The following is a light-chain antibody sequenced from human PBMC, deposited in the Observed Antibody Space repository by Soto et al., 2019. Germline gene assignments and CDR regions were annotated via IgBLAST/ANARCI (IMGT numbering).Light chain of an antibody. Sequence: QSALTQPRSVSGSPGQSVTISCTGTASDVGGYSYVSWYQQHPGKVPKLIIYDVSKWPSGVPDRFSGSKSGNTASLTISGLQAEDECDYYCCSYAGSYTFVFGTGTKLTVL. CDR2: DVS. J-gene: IGLJ1*01. V-gene: IGLV2-11*01. CDR3: CSYAGSYTFV. CDR1: ASDVGGYSY.